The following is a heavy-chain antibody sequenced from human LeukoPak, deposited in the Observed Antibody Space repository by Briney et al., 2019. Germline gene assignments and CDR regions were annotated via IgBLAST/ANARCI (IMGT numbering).Heavy chain of an antibody. CDR3: ARDAYDFWSGYVGWFDP. CDR2: IYSSGST. J-gene: IGHJ5*02. V-gene: IGHV4-61*02. D-gene: IGHD3-3*01. Sequence: SETLSLTCTVSGGSISSGSYYWSWIRQPAGKGLEWIGRIYSSGSTIYNPSLKSRVTISVDTSKNQFSLKLSSVTAADTAVYYCARDAYDFWSGYVGWFDPWGQGTLVTVSS. CDR1: GGSISSGSYY.